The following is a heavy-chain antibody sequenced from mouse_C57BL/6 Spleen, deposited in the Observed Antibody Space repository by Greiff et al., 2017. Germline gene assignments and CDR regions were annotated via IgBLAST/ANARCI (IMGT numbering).Heavy chain of an antibody. CDR1: GYTFTSYW. Sequence: QVPLQQPGAGLVKPGASVKLSCKASGYTFTSYWMHWVKQSPGRGLEWIGRIDPNSGGTKYNEKFKSKATLTVNKPSSTAYMQLSSLTSEDSAVYYCARALLRPHYFDDWGKGTTLTVSS. D-gene: IGHD1-2*01. J-gene: IGHJ2*01. V-gene: IGHV1-72*01. CDR2: IDPNSGGT. CDR3: ARALLRPHYFDD.